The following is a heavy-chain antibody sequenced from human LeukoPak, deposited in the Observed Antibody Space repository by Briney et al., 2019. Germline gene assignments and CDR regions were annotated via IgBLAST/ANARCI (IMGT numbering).Heavy chain of an antibody. Sequence: SVKVSCKASGGTFSSYAISWVRQAPGQGLEWMGGIIPIFGTANYAQKFQGRVTITPDESTSTAYMELSSLRAEDTALYYCATAGGSSGYHNFDYWGQGTLVTVSS. V-gene: IGHV1-69*13. D-gene: IGHD3-22*01. J-gene: IGHJ4*02. CDR3: ATAGGSSGYHNFDY. CDR2: IIPIFGTA. CDR1: GGTFSSYA.